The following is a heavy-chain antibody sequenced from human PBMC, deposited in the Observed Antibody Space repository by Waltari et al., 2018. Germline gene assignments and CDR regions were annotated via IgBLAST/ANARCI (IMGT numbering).Heavy chain of an antibody. CDR3: AREGIAVAGNHDAFDI. CDR2: IYYSGST. V-gene: IGHV4-59*11. Sequence: QVQLQESGPGLVKPSETLSLTCTVSGGSISSHYWSWIRQPQGKGLEWIGDIYYSGSTNYNPSPKSRVTISGDTSKNQFSLKLSSVTAADTAVNYCAREGIAVAGNHDAFDIWGQGTMVTVSS. CDR1: GGSISSHY. D-gene: IGHD6-19*01. J-gene: IGHJ3*02.